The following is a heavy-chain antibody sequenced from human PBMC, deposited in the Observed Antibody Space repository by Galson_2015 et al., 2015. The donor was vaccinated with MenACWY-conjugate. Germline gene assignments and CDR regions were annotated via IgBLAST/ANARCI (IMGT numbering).Heavy chain of an antibody. D-gene: IGHD6-13*01. V-gene: IGHV3-23*01. CDR3: ARDPPTAAGY. J-gene: IGHJ1*01. Sequence: SLRLSCAASGFTFSSHAMSWVRQAPGKGLEWVSVITDSGGSTYYADSVKGRSTISRDNSRNTLYLQMNSLRAEDTAVYYCARDPPTAAGYWGQGTLVTVSS. CDR2: ITDSGGST. CDR1: GFTFSSHA.